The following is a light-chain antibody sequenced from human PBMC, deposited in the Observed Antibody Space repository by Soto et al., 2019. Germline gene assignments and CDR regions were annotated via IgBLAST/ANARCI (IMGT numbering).Light chain of an antibody. J-gene: IGLJ2*01. Sequence: QSALTQPSSVSGSPGQSVTISCTGTSGDIGTYNRVSWYQQTPGTAPKVMIYEVSNRPSGVPDRFSGSQSGNTASLTISGLQAEDEADYYCSSYTTSTLVFGGGTKLTVL. V-gene: IGLV2-18*02. CDR1: SGDIGTYNR. CDR2: EVS. CDR3: SSYTTSTLV.